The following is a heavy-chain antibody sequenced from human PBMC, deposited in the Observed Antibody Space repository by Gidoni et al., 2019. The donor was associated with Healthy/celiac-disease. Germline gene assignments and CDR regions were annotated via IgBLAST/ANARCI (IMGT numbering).Heavy chain of an antibody. CDR3: ARGNDILTGYLDYFDY. CDR2: INPNSGGT. Sequence: QVQLVQSGAEVKKPGASVKVSCKASGYTFTGYYMHWVRQAPGQGLEWMGRINPNSGGTNYAQKFQGRVTMTRDTSISTAYMELSRLRSDDTPVYYCARGNDILTGYLDYFDYWGQGTLVTVSS. D-gene: IGHD3-9*01. CDR1: GYTFTGYY. J-gene: IGHJ4*02. V-gene: IGHV1-2*06.